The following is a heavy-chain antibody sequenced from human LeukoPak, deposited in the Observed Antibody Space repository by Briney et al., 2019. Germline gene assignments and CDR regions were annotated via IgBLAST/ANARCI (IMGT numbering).Heavy chain of an antibody. D-gene: IGHD3-3*01. Sequence: ASVKVSCKASGYTFTSYYMHWVRQAPGQGLEWMGIINPSGGSTSYAQKFQGRVTMTRDTSTSTVYMELSSLRSEDTAVYYCARELASVRFLEWFDPGAREPWSPSPQ. J-gene: IGHJ5*02. CDR1: GYTFTSYY. V-gene: IGHV1-46*01. CDR2: INPSGGST. CDR3: ARELASVRFLEWFDP.